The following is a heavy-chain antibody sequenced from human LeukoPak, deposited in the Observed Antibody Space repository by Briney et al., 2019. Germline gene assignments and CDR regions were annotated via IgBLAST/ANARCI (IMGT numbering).Heavy chain of an antibody. Sequence: ASVKISCKVSGYTFTDYYMHWVQQAPGKGLEWMGLVDPEDGETIYAEKFQGRVTITADTSIDTAYMELSSLRSEDTAVYYCATDGGSGSYDYWGQGTLVTVSS. V-gene: IGHV1-69-2*01. J-gene: IGHJ4*02. CDR2: VDPEDGET. CDR1: GYTFTDYY. D-gene: IGHD3-10*01. CDR3: ATDGGSGSYDY.